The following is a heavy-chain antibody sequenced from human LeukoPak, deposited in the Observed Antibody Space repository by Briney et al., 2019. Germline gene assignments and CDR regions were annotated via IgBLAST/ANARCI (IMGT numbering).Heavy chain of an antibody. V-gene: IGHV4-59*01. CDR1: GGSISTFY. CDR3: ARVDYDSSGYFDY. Sequence: PSETLSLTCTVSGGSISTFYWSWLRQPPGKRLEWVGYVYYSGSTNYNPSFKTRVTISVDTSKNPFSLKLSSVTPADTAVYYCARVDYDSSGYFDYWGQGTLVTVSS. J-gene: IGHJ4*02. D-gene: IGHD3-22*01. CDR2: VYYSGST.